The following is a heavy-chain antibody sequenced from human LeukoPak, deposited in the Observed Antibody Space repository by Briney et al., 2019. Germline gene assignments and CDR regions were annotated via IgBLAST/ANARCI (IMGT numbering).Heavy chain of an antibody. V-gene: IGHV4-39*07. CDR3: AKSVSAYAGRGRFDP. Sequence: SETLSLTCSVSGGSIRSLGYSWGWIRQPPGKGLEWIASMYYTGTTYYNPSLKSRVTISVDTSKNQFSLNLTSVTAADTAVFYCAKSVSAYAGRGRFDPWGQGTLVTVSS. CDR2: MYYTGTT. J-gene: IGHJ5*02. CDR1: GGSIRSLGYS. D-gene: IGHD5-12*01.